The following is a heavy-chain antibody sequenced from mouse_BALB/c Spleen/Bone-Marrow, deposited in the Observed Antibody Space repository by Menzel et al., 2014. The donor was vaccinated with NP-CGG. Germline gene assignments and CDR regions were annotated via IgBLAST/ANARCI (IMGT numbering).Heavy chain of an antibody. V-gene: IGHV1S81*02. D-gene: IGHD1-1*02. J-gene: IGHJ2*01. CDR3: TRRGVGYPYYFDY. CDR1: GYTSXSYY. CDR2: INPSNGGT. Sequence: QVQLKHSGAELVKPGASVKLSCKASGYTSXSYYMYWVKQRPGQGLEWIGEINPSNGGTNFNEKFKSKATLTVDKSSSTAYMQLSSLTSEDSAVYYCTRRGVGYPYYFDYWGQGTTLTVSS.